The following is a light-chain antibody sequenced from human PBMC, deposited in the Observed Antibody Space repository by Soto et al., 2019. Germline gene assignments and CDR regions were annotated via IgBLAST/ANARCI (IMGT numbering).Light chain of an antibody. J-gene: IGLJ2*01. CDR3: SSYAGSNNLV. CDR2: EVS. V-gene: IGLV2-8*01. Sequence: QSALTQPPSASGSPGQSVPISCTGTSSDVGGYNYVSWYQQHPGKAPKLMIYEVSKRPSGVPDRFSGSKSGNTASLTVSGVQGEYQADYYCSSYAGSNNLVFGGGTKVTVL. CDR1: SSDVGGYNY.